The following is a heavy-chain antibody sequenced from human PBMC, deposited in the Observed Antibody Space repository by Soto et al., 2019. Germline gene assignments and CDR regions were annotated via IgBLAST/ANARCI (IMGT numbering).Heavy chain of an antibody. V-gene: IGHV4-59*11. CDR2: IYYNGNT. CDR1: GGSISNHY. CDR3: ARGGRGLRGAFDI. J-gene: IGHJ3*02. Sequence: QVQLQESGPGLVKPSETLSLTCSVSGGSISNHYWSWIRQPPGKGLEWIGYIYYNGNTNYNPSLKSRVTMSVDTSRNQISLKLTTVTAADTAVYFCARGGRGLRGAFDIWGQGTRVTVSS. D-gene: IGHD2-15*01.